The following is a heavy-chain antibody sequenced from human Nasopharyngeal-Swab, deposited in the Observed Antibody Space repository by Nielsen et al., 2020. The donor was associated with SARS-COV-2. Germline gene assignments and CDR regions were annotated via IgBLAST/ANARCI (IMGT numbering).Heavy chain of an antibody. CDR2: M. V-gene: IGHV3-21*01. D-gene: IGHD6-19*01. J-gene: IGHJ6*02. CDR3: ARDSFRIAVAGGASRTHYGMDV. Sequence: EYLKISCAASGFTFSSYSMNWVRQAPGKGLEWVSSMKRRFTISRDKAKNSLYLQMNSLRAEDTAVYYCARDSFRIAVAGGASRTHYGMDVWGQGTTVTVSS. CDR1: GFTFSSYS.